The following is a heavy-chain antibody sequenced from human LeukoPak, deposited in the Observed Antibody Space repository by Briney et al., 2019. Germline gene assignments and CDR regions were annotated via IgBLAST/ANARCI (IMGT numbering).Heavy chain of an antibody. CDR1: GFTFSNAW. V-gene: IGHV3-43*01. D-gene: IGHD3-22*01. Sequence: GGSLRLSCAASGFTFSNAWMSWVRQAPGKGLEWVSLISWDGGSIHYADSVKGRFTISRDNSKKSLYLQMNSLRTEDTALYYCAKSLVSSGYRLDYWGQGTLVTVSS. CDR3: AKSLVSSGYRLDY. CDR2: ISWDGGSI. J-gene: IGHJ4*02.